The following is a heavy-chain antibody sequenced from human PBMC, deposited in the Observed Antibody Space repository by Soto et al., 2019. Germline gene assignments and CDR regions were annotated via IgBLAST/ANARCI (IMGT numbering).Heavy chain of an antibody. CDR2: ISFNGIDT. CDR3: AKMLAVAGYFDY. J-gene: IGHJ4*02. V-gene: IGHV3-30*04. CDR1: GFTFNSYA. D-gene: IGHD6-19*01. Sequence: PGGSLRLSCAASGFTFNSYAMHWVRQAPGQGLEWVAVISFNGIDTYYADSVKGRVTISRDNSKNTLYLQMNSLRAEDTAVYYCAKMLAVAGYFDYWGQGTLVTVSS.